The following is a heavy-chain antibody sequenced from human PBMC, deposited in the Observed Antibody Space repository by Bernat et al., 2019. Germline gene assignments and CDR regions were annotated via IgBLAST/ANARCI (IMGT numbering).Heavy chain of an antibody. V-gene: IGHV4-39*01. CDR1: GGSISSSSYY. Sequence: QLQLQESGPGLVKPSETLSLTCTVSGGSISSSSYYWGWIRQPPGKGLEWIGSIYYSGSTYYNPSLKSRVTISADTSKNQFSLKLSSVTAADTAVYYCARHRGSWYSYGMDVWGQGTTVTVSS. CDR2: IYYSGST. J-gene: IGHJ6*02. CDR3: ARHRGSWYSYGMDV. D-gene: IGHD6-13*01.